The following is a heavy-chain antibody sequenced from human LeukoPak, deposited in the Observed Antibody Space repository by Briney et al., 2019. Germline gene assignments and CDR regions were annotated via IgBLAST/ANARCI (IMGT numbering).Heavy chain of an antibody. CDR1: GYRFTAYP. V-gene: IGHV1-2*02. CDR3: ARGMDAEAFQN. Sequence: ASVKVSCKTSGYRFTAYPLHWVRQAPGQGLEWLGWMNPHSGETSNAQKFQGRVTMTRDTSISVAYMELSSLRSDDTAVYYCARGMDAEAFQNWGQGTPVTVSS. D-gene: IGHD2-2*03. CDR2: MNPHSGET. J-gene: IGHJ1*01.